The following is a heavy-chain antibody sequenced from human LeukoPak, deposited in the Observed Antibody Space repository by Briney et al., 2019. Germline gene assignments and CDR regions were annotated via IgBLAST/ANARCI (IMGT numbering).Heavy chain of an antibody. D-gene: IGHD6-6*01. CDR1: GFTFSSYA. J-gene: IGHJ6*03. CDR2: ISGSGGST. Sequence: GGSLRLSCAASGFTFSSYAMSWVRQAPGKGLEWVSAISGSGGSTYYADSVKGRFTIPRDNSKNTLYLQMNSLRAEDTAVYYCATEYSSSSDYYYYMDVWGKGTTVTVSS. CDR3: ATEYSSSSDYYYYMDV. V-gene: IGHV3-23*01.